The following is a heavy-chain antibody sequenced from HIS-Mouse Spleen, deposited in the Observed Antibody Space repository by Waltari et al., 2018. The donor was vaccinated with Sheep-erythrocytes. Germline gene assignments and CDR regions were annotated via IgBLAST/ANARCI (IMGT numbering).Heavy chain of an antibody. CDR3: ARVDSSSWLGAFDI. D-gene: IGHD6-13*01. J-gene: IGHJ3*02. V-gene: IGHV3-66*01. CDR1: GFTVSSNY. CDR2: IYSGGST. Sequence: EVQLVESGGGLVQPGGSLRLSCAASGFTVSSNYMSWVRQAPGKGLEGVSVIYSGGSTYYADSVKGRFTISRDNSKNTLYLQMNSLRAEDTAVYYCARVDSSSWLGAFDIWGQGTMVTVSS.